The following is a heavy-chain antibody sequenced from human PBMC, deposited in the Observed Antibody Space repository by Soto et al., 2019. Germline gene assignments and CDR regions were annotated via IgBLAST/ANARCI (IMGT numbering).Heavy chain of an antibody. J-gene: IGHJ4*02. Sequence: LRLSCAASGFTFSDYYMSWIRQAPGKGLEWVSYISSSSSYTNYADSVKGRFTISRDNAKNSLYLQMNSLRAEDTAVYYCARNDRTYYYDSSGYYQESYFDYWGQGTLVTVSS. D-gene: IGHD3-22*01. V-gene: IGHV3-11*06. CDR3: ARNDRTYYYDSSGYYQESYFDY. CDR1: GFTFSDYY. CDR2: ISSSSSYT.